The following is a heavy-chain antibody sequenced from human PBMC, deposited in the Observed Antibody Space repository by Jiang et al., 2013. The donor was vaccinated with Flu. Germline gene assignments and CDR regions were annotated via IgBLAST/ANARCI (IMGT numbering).Heavy chain of an antibody. D-gene: IGHD5-24*01. CDR1: GYSFTSYW. Sequence: GAEVKKPGESLKISCKGSGYSFTSYWIGWVRQMPGKGLEWMGIIYPGDSDTRYSPSFQGQVTISADKSISTAYLQWSSLKASDTAMYYCASRDGYNSFGLFPDAFDIWGQGTMVTVSS. CDR2: IYPGDSDT. J-gene: IGHJ3*02. V-gene: IGHV5-51*03. CDR3: ASRDGYNSFGLFPDAFDI.